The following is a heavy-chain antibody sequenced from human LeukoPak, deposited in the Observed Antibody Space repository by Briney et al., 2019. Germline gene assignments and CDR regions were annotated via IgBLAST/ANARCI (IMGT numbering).Heavy chain of an antibody. CDR3: ARVGGRGCSSTSCPNWYFDL. CDR2: INPSGGST. Sequence: VASVKVSCKASGYTFTSYYMHWVRQAPGQGLKWMGIINPSGGSTSYAQKFQGRVTMTRDTSTSTVYMELSSLRSEDTAVYYCARVGGRGCSSTSCPNWYFDLWGRGTLVTVSS. D-gene: IGHD2-2*01. V-gene: IGHV1-46*01. CDR1: GYTFTSYY. J-gene: IGHJ2*01.